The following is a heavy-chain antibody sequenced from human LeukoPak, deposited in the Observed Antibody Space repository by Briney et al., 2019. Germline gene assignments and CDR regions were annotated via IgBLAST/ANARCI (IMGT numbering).Heavy chain of an antibody. V-gene: IGHV4-34*01. CDR3: ARVEGSGWSYDAFDI. D-gene: IGHD6-19*01. Sequence: SETLSLTCAVYGGSFSGYYCSWIRQPPGNVLGWIGEINHSGSTNYNPSLKSRVTISVDTSKNQFSLKLSSVTAADTAVYYCARVEGSGWSYDAFDIWGQGTMVTVSS. CDR2: INHSGST. J-gene: IGHJ3*02. CDR1: GGSFSGYY.